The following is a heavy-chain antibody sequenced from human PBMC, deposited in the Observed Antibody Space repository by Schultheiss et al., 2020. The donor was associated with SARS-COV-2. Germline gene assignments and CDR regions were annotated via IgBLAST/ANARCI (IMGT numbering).Heavy chain of an antibody. CDR3: AREPYCGGDCYSGWFDP. V-gene: IGHV4-4*02. D-gene: IGHD2-21*02. J-gene: IGHJ5*02. Sequence: SETLSLTCAVSGGSISSSNWWSWVRQPPGKGLEWIGYIYYSGSTNYNPSLKSRVTISVDTSKNQFSLKLSSVTAADTAVYYCAREPYCGGDCYSGWFDPWGQGTLVTVSS. CDR1: GGSISSSNW. CDR2: IYYSGST.